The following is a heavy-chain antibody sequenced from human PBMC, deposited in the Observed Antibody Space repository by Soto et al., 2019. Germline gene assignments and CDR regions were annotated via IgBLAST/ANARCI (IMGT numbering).Heavy chain of an antibody. CDR3: ARGQHDLNH. CDR1: GFTFSSYA. Sequence: QVQLLESGGGVVQPGRSMRLSCAASGFTFSSYAMHWVRQPPGKGLEWVAVVSNDGRNKFYADSVRGRFTISRDNSKNTLYREMDSVRVEDTAVFYCARGQHDLNHCDQGSVV. CDR2: VSNDGRNK. J-gene: IGHJ5*02. D-gene: IGHD3-16*01. V-gene: IGHV3-30-3*01.